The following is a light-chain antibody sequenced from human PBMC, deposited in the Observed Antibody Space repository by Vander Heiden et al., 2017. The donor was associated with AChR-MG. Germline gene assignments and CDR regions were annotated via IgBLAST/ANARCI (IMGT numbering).Light chain of an antibody. CDR1: NSDIGGYNY. V-gene: IGLV2-14*03. CDR2: DVS. Sequence: QSALTQPASVSGSPGQSITISCPGTNSDIGGYNYVSWYQQHPGKAPKLMIYDVSYRPSGVSNRFSGSKSGNTASLTISGLQAEDEADYYCSSYTSSTTLVFGPGTKVTVL. J-gene: IGLJ1*01. CDR3: SSYTSSTTLV.